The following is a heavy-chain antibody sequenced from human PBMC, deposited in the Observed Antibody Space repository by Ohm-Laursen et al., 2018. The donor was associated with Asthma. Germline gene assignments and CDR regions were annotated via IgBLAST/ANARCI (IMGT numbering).Heavy chain of an antibody. CDR3: AGLDCSGRNCLRRAFYYYGMDV. J-gene: IGHJ6*02. Sequence: GASVKASCKASGYTLTNYAMSWVRQAPGQGLEWMGWISTKTGNPTHAQAFTGRFVFSLDTSVTTAYLQINSLKDEDTAVYYCAGLDCSGRNCLRRAFYYYGMDVWGQGTTVTVSS. V-gene: IGHV7-4-1*02. CDR2: ISTKTGNP. D-gene: IGHD2-15*01. CDR1: GYTLTNYA.